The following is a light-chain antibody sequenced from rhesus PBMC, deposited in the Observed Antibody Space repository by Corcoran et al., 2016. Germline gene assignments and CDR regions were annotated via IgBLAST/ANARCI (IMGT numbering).Light chain of an antibody. CDR3: CSYRGGSTYI. CDR2: EVN. V-gene: IGLV2S9*01. CDR1: SRDIGGYKD. J-gene: IGLJ1*01. Sequence: QSALTQPPSVSKSPGQSVTISCNGTSRDIGGYKDVSWYQQYPGRGPRLLTYEVNRRPSGVSHRFSASKSGNTASLTISGVQPEDEADYYGCSYRGGSTYIFGSGTRLTVL.